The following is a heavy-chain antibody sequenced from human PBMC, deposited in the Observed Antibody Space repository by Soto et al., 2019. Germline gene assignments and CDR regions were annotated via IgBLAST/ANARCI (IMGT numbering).Heavy chain of an antibody. V-gene: IGHV1-46*01. CDR2: INPSGGST. CDR3: ARVHSVDTAMLVRFDY. J-gene: IGHJ4*02. D-gene: IGHD5-18*01. CDR1: GYTFTSYY. Sequence: ASVKVSCKASGYTFTSYYMHWVRQAPGQGLEWMGIINPSGGSTSYAQKFQGRVTMTRDTSTSTVYMELSSLRPEDTAVYYCARVHSVDTAMLVRFDYWGQGTLVTVSS.